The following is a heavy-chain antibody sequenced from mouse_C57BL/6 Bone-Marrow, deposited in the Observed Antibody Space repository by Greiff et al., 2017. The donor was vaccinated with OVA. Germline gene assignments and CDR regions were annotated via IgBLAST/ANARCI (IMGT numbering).Heavy chain of an antibody. Sequence: QVQLQQPGAELVRPGSSVKLSCKASGYTFTSYWLHWVKQRPIRGLEWIGNIDPSDSETHYNQKFKDKATLTVDKSSSTAYMQLSSLTSEDSAVYYCASYDGYYGFAYWGQGTLVTVSA. CDR2: IDPSDSET. CDR3: ASYDGYYGFAY. CDR1: GYTFTSYW. J-gene: IGHJ3*01. D-gene: IGHD2-3*01. V-gene: IGHV1-52*01.